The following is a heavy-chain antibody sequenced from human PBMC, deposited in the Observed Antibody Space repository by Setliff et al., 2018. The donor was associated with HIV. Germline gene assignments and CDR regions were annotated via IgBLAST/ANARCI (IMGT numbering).Heavy chain of an antibody. CDR2: IIPIFGTA. V-gene: IGHV1-69*13. Sequence: SVKVSCKASGGTFSSYAISWVRQAPGQGLEWMGGIIPIFGTANYAQKFQGRVTITADESTSTAYMELRSLGSEDTAVYYCARPGRSGVFDYWGQGTLVTVSS. D-gene: IGHD1-26*01. CDR3: ARPGRSGVFDY. CDR1: GGTFSSYA. J-gene: IGHJ4*02.